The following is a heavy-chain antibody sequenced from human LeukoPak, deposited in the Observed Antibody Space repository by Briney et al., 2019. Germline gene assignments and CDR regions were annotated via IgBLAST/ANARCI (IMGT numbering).Heavy chain of an antibody. CDR3: TRDPGYSYAMDP. Sequence: GGSLRLSCAASGFTFSTYSMNWVRQAPGKGLEWISYISHGSTRIFYADSVEGRFTVSRDDAKNALYLQMNSLRVEDTAVYYCTRDPGYSYAMDPWGQGILVTVSS. CDR2: ISHGSTRI. D-gene: IGHD5-18*01. CDR1: GFTFSTYS. V-gene: IGHV3-48*01. J-gene: IGHJ5*02.